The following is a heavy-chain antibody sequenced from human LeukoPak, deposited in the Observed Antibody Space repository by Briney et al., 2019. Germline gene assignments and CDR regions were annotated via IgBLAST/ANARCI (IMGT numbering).Heavy chain of an antibody. Sequence: SETLSLTCTVSGGSISSDNYQWSWLGQPPGRGREWVGYINYSGSTYYNPSLKSRVTISVDTSKNHFSLKLSSVTAADTAVYYCARYGSGSTWFDPWGQGALVTVSS. CDR1: GGSISSDNYQ. V-gene: IGHV4-30-4*01. J-gene: IGHJ5*02. CDR2: INYSGST. D-gene: IGHD3-10*01. CDR3: ARYGSGSTWFDP.